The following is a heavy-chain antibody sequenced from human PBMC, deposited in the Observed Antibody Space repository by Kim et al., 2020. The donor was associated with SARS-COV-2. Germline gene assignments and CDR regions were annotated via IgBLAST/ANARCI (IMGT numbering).Heavy chain of an antibody. Sequence: GGSLRLSCAASGFTFSSYGMHWVRQAPGKGLEWVAVISYDGSNKNYADSVKGRFTISRDNSKNTLYLQMTSLRAEDTAGYYCAKDVYQANSYYYMDVWG. V-gene: IGHV3-30*18. CDR1: GFTFSSYG. J-gene: IGHJ6*03. CDR3: AKDVYQANSYYYMDV. D-gene: IGHD2-2*01. CDR2: ISYDGSNK.